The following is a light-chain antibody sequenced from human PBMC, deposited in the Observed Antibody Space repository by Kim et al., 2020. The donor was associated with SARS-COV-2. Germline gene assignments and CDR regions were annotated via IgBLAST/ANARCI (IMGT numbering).Light chain of an antibody. CDR1: ELGEMY. CDR2: QDT. CDR3: QAWDSSTVV. J-gene: IGLJ3*02. Sequence: SVSPGQTATITCSGDELGEMYVSWFQQKPGQSPLLVIYQDTKRPSGIPERFSGSNSGNTATLTISGTQPMDEADYHCQAWDSSTVVFGGGTQLTVL. V-gene: IGLV3-1*01.